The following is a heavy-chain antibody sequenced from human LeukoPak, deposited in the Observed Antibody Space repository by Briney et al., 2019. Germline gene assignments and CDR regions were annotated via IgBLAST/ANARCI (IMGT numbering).Heavy chain of an antibody. Sequence: PGGSLRLSCAASGFTFSTYSMNWVRQAPGKGLEWVSYISSSISTMYYADSVEGRFTISRDNAKTSLYLQMNSLGDEDTAIYYCARYYADGDGFDIWGQGTLVTVSS. J-gene: IGHJ3*02. D-gene: IGHD3-3*01. CDR2: ISSSISTM. CDR3: ARYYADGDGFDI. CDR1: GFTFSTYS. V-gene: IGHV3-48*02.